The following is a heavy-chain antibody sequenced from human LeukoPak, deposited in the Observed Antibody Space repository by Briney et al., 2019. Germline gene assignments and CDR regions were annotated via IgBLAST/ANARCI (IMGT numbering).Heavy chain of an antibody. Sequence: GGSLRLSCAASGFTFRNYGMHWVRQAPGKGLEWVAVIYYDGNNKYYGDSVKGRFTISRDNSKNTLYLQLNSLRAEDTAVYYCAREGAPWLKAFDIWGQGTMVTVSS. D-gene: IGHD6-19*01. V-gene: IGHV3-33*01. CDR2: IYYDGNNK. CDR1: GFTFRNYG. J-gene: IGHJ3*02. CDR3: AREGAPWLKAFDI.